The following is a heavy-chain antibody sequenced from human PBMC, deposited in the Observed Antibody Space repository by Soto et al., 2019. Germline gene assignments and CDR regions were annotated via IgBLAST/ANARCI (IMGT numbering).Heavy chain of an antibody. V-gene: IGHV1-18*01. J-gene: IGHJ5*02. Sequence: ASVKVSCKTSGFIFRSSAVQWVRQARGQRLEWMGWISAYSGNTDYAQKLQGRVTMTRDTSTSTAYMELRSLRSDDTAVYYCARDGGPHFEDIVATIGWFDPWGQGTLVTVSS. CDR2: ISAYSGNT. CDR1: GFIFRSSA. CDR3: ARDGGPHFEDIVATIGWFDP. D-gene: IGHD5-12*01.